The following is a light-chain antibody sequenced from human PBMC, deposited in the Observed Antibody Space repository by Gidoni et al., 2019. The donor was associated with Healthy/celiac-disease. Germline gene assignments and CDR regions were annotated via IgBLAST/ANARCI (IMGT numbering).Light chain of an antibody. V-gene: IGKV3-20*01. J-gene: IGKJ4*01. CDR3: QQYGSSPT. CDR1: QSVSSSY. Sequence: EIVLTQSPGTLSVSPGERATHSCRASQSVSSSYLAWYQQKPGQAPRLLIYGASSRATGIPDRFSGSGSGTDFTLTISRLEPEDFAVYYCQQYGSSPTFGGGTKVEIK. CDR2: GAS.